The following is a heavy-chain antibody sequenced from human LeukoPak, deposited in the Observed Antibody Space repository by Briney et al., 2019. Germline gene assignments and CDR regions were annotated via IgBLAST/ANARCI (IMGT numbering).Heavy chain of an antibody. CDR1: TFTLSTYA. V-gene: IGHV3-23*01. J-gene: IGHJ3*02. CDR2: ITASGGST. Sequence: GGSLRLSCASSTFTLSTYAMSWVRQAPGKGLEWVSSITASGGSTFYADSVKGRFTISRDNSKNTVFLQVNSLRAEDTAVYYCAKHPRSVAREDAFDIWGRGKMVTVFS. D-gene: IGHD5-12*01. CDR3: AKHPRSVAREDAFDI.